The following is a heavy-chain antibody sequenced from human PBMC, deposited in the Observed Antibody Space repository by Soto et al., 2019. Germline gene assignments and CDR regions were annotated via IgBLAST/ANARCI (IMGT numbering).Heavy chain of an antibody. V-gene: IGHV5-10-1*01. D-gene: IGHD3-3*01. Sequence: GESLKISCKGSGYSFTSYWISWVRQMPGKGLEWMGRIDPSDSYTNYSPSFQGHVTISADKSISTAYLQWSSLKASDTAMYYCARTLLRFLEWYPPGGMDVWGQGTTVTVSS. J-gene: IGHJ6*02. CDR1: GYSFTSYW. CDR2: IDPSDSYT. CDR3: ARTLLRFLEWYPPGGMDV.